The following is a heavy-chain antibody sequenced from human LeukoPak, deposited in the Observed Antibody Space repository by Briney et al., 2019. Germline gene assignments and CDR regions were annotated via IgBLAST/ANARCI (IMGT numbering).Heavy chain of an antibody. V-gene: IGHV4-38-2*02. CDR2: IYHSGST. D-gene: IGHD6-13*01. Sequence: SETLSLTCTVSGYSISSGYYWGWIRQPPGKGLEWIGSIYHSGSTYYNPSLKSRVTISVDTSKNQFSLKLSSVTAADTAVYYCAREALSNSSSWLDYWGQGTLVTVSS. CDR1: GYSISSGYY. J-gene: IGHJ4*02. CDR3: AREALSNSSSWLDY.